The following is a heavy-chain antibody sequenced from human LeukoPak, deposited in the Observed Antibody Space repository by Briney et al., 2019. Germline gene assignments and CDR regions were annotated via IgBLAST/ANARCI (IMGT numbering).Heavy chain of an antibody. J-gene: IGHJ4*02. V-gene: IGHV3-30*18. Sequence: PGGCLRLSCAASGFTFSSYGMHWVRQAPGKGLEWVAVISYDGSNKYYADSVKGRFTISRDNSKNTLYLQMNSLRAEDTAVYYCAKSTYYYDSSGSGGFVYWGQGTLVTVSS. CDR2: ISYDGSNK. D-gene: IGHD3-22*01. CDR1: GFTFSSYG. CDR3: AKSTYYYDSSGSGGFVY.